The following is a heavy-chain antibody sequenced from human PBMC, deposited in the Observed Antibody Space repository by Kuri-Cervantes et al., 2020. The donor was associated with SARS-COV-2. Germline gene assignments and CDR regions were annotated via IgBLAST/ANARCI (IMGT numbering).Heavy chain of an antibody. D-gene: IGHD2-2*02. Sequence: SETLSLTCAVYGGSFSGYYWSWIRQPPGKGLEWIGEINHSGSTNYNPSLKSQVTISVDTSKNQFSLKLSSVTAADTAVYYCARDLWGCSSTSCHNYYYYGMDVWGQGTTVTVSS. V-gene: IGHV4-34*01. CDR1: GGSFSGYY. CDR3: ARDLWGCSSTSCHNYYYYGMDV. CDR2: INHSGST. J-gene: IGHJ6*02.